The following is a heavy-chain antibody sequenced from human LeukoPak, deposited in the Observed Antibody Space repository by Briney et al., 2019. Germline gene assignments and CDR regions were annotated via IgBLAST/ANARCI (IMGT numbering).Heavy chain of an antibody. CDR3: ARDTDYYGSGTLGYLDY. Sequence: PGGSLRLSCAVSGFTVNNNFMCWVRQAPGKGLEWVSLIYSGGSTYYTDSVKGRFTISRDNSKNTVYLQMNSLRAEDTAVYYCARDTDYYGSGTLGYLDYWGQGTRVTVSS. CDR2: IYSGGST. CDR1: GFTVNNNF. J-gene: IGHJ4*02. V-gene: IGHV3-66*01. D-gene: IGHD3-10*01.